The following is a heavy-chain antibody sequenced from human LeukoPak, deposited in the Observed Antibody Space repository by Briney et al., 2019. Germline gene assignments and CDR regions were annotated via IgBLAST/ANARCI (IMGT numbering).Heavy chain of an antibody. J-gene: IGHJ4*02. D-gene: IGHD3-9*01. Sequence: FTFXSYWXXXVRQAPGKGLXWVANINQDGSAKYYVDSVRGRFTISRDNAKRSLYLQMNSLRAEDTAVYYCVRHVDWSFDYWGQGSLVTVSS. CDR1: FTFXSYW. V-gene: IGHV3-7*01. CDR2: INQDGSAK. CDR3: VRHVDWSFDY.